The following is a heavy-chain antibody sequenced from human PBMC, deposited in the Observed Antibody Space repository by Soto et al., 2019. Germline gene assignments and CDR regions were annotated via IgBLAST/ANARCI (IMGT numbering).Heavy chain of an antibody. CDR2: IRSEAYGGTT. CDR1: GFTFGDYA. CDR3: TRDRFYDTRDIFDD. D-gene: IGHD5-12*01. V-gene: IGHV3-49*03. Sequence: PGGSLRLSCTASGFTFGDYALNWFRQAPGKGLEWVGFIRSEAYGGTTEYAASVKGRFTISRDDSKSIAYLQMNSLKTEDTAVYYCTRDRFYDTRDIFDDWGQGILVTVSS. J-gene: IGHJ4*02.